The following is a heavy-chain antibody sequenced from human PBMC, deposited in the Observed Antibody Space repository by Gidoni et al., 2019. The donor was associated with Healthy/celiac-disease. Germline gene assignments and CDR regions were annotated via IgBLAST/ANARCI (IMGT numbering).Heavy chain of an antibody. CDR3: ARHKGGEGYSYGRQPFDY. D-gene: IGHD5-18*01. CDR1: GGSISSSSSY. Sequence: QLQLQESGPGLVKPSETLSLTCTVSGGSISSSSSYWGWIRQPPGKGLEWIGSIYYSGSTYYNPSLKSRVTISVDTSKNQFSLKLSSVTAADTAVYYCARHKGGEGYSYGRQPFDYWGQGTLVTVSS. J-gene: IGHJ4*02. V-gene: IGHV4-39*01. CDR2: IYYSGST.